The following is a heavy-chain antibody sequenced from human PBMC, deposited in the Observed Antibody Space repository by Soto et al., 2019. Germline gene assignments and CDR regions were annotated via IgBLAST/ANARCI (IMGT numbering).Heavy chain of an antibody. V-gene: IGHV3-23*01. CDR1: GFTFSSYA. Sequence: GGCMRLSSAASGFTFSSYAVGWVRKAPGKGLELVSAISGSGSSTYYADSVKGRFTISRDNSKNTLYLQMNSLRAEDTAIYYCAKDQEYGAPYYMDVWGKGTTVTVSS. J-gene: IGHJ6*03. CDR2: ISGSGSST. D-gene: IGHD2-2*01. CDR3: AKDQEYGAPYYMDV.